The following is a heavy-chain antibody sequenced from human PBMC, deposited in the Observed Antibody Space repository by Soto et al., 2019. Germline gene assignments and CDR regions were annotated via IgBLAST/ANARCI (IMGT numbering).Heavy chain of an antibody. D-gene: IGHD3-10*02. Sequence: QVQLVQSGAEVKKPGASVQVSCKASGYTFTSYGISWVRQAPGQGLERMGWISAYNGNTNYAQKRQGRVTMTKDTSTSTAYMELRSLRSDDTDVYYCARDLGSGSYYVRNFDYWGQGTLVTVSS. CDR3: ARDLGSGSYYVRNFDY. V-gene: IGHV1-18*01. CDR1: GYTFTSYG. CDR2: ISAYNGNT. J-gene: IGHJ4*02.